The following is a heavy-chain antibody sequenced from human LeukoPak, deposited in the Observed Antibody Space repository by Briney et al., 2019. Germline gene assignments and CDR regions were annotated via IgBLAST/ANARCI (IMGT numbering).Heavy chain of an antibody. CDR3: GRDRTKDSIDY. V-gene: IGHV3-7*01. CDR1: GFIFSDFW. J-gene: IGHJ4*02. D-gene: IGHD2-15*01. Sequence: GGPLRLSCEASGFIFSDFWVMGRRQAREEGAEWIANMSNEVSFASYVGSVEGRFTISRDNAKYSLFLQMDSLRAEDTALYYCGRDRTKDSIDYWGQGTLVTVSA. CDR2: MSNEVSFA.